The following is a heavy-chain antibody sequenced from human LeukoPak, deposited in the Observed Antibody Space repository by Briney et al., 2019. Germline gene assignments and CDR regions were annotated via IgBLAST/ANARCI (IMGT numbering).Heavy chain of an antibody. CDR2: IRYDGSNK. V-gene: IGHV3-30*02. CDR1: GFTFSSYG. CDR3: ARDILEWFYRGDAFDI. Sequence: GGSLRLSCAASGFTFSSYGMHWVRQAPGKGLEWVAFIRYDGSNKYYADSVKGRFTISRDNSKNTLYLQMNSLRAEDTAVYYCARDILEWFYRGDAFDIWGQGTMVTVSS. J-gene: IGHJ3*02. D-gene: IGHD3-3*01.